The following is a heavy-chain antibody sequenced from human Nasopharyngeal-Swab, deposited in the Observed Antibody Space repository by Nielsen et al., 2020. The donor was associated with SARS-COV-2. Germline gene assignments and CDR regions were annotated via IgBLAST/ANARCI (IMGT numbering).Heavy chain of an antibody. J-gene: IGHJ5*02. Sequence: SDTLSLTFTVSGVSITSQYWSWIRQPPGKGLEWIGYISHNSGTSYNPSLKSRVTMFMDTSKNQFSLRLRSVTAAGTAVYYCAKEGATGWFDPWGQGTLVTVSS. V-gene: IGHV4-59*11. CDR2: ISHNSGT. CDR3: AKEGATGWFDP. CDR1: GVSITSQY.